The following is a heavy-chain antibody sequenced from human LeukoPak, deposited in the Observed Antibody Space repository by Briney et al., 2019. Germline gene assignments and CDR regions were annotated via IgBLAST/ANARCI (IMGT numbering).Heavy chain of an antibody. CDR3: AKDYYDSSGYYETSVS. J-gene: IGHJ4*02. Sequence: GGSLRLSCAASGFTFSSYGMHWVRQAPGKGLEWVSAISGSGGSTYYADSVKGRFTISRDNSKNTLYLQMNSLRAEDTAVYYCAKDYYDSSGYYETSVSWGQGTLVTVSS. CDR2: ISGSGGST. CDR1: GFTFSSYG. V-gene: IGHV3-23*01. D-gene: IGHD3-22*01.